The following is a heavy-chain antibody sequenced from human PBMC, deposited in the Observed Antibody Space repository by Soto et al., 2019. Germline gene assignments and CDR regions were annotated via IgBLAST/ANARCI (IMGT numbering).Heavy chain of an antibody. CDR2: IIPTCGRT. J-gene: IGHJ6*02. CDR3: AKWEGLGSDFYYYAMDV. V-gene: IGHV1-69*13. CDR1: GDTFSSYA. Sequence: ASVKVSCKASGDTFSSYAISWVRQATGKGLEWMGKIIPTCGRTNYAQKFQGRLTISADDSTRTAYMELTSLECEDTAVYYFAKWEGLGSDFYYYAMDVWGRGTTVTVSS. D-gene: IGHD1-26*01.